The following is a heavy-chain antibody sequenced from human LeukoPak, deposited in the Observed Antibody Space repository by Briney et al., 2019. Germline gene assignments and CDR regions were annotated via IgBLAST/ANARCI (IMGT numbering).Heavy chain of an antibody. D-gene: IGHD4-23*01. V-gene: IGHV4-34*01. Sequence: SETLSLTCAVYGGSFSGYYWSWIRQPPGKGLEWIGEINHSGSTNYNPSLKSRVTISVDTSKNQFSLKLSSVTAADTAVYYCARGGNSGFDYWGQGTLVTVSS. CDR3: ARGGNSGFDY. J-gene: IGHJ4*02. CDR2: INHSGST. CDR1: GGSFSGYY.